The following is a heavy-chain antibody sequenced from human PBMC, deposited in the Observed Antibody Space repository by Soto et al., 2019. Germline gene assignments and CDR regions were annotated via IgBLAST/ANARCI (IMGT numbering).Heavy chain of an antibody. CDR1: GFTFSRYV. Sequence: PGGSLRLSCVGSGFTFSRYVMSWVRQAPGRGLEWVSVISGSGGTTYHTDSVKGRFTISRDNSKNTLYLEMKSLGAGDMAVYYCARRARPDFYYMDVWGKGTTVTVSS. J-gene: IGHJ6*03. D-gene: IGHD6-6*01. CDR2: ISGSGGTT. CDR3: ARRARPDFYYMDV. V-gene: IGHV3-23*01.